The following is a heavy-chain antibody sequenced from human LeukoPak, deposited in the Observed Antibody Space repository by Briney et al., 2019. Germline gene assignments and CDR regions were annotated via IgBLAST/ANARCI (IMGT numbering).Heavy chain of an antibody. D-gene: IGHD3-22*01. CDR1: GFTFSSYA. CDR2: ISGSGGST. V-gene: IGHV3-23*01. CDR3: AKTGSYYYDSSGYFGY. J-gene: IGHJ4*02. Sequence: PGGSPRLSCAASGFTFSSYAMSWVRQAPGKGLEWVPAISGSGGSTYYADSVKGRFTISRDNSKNTLYLQMNSLRAEDTAVYYCAKTGSYYYDSSGYFGYWGQGTLVTVSS.